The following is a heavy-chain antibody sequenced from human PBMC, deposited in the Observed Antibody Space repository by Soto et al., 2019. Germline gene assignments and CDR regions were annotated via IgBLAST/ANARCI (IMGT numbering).Heavy chain of an antibody. V-gene: IGHV1-2*02. J-gene: IGHJ4*02. CDR2: INPNSGGT. CDR3: TRVDYTYYFDC. D-gene: IGHD3-3*01. CDR1: GYTFTGYN. Sequence: QVQLVQSGAEVKKPGASVKGSCKASGYTFTGYNMHWVRKAPGQGIEWMGWINPNSGGTNYAQKFQGRVTMTRNTSISTAYMEQSRLRSDDTAVYYCTRVDYTYYFDCWGQGTLVTVSS.